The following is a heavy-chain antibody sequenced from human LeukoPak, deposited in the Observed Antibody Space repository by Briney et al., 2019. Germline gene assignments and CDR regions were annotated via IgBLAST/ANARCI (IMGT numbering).Heavy chain of an antibody. CDR3: ARAPTYANWFDP. J-gene: IGHJ5*02. CDR2: IIPIFGTA. D-gene: IGHD2-8*01. CDR1: GGTFSGYA. Sequence: ASVKVSCKASGGTFSGYAISWVRQAPGQGLEWMGRIIPIFGTANYAQKFQGRVTITTDESTSTAYMELSSLRSEDTAVYYCARAPTYANWFDPWGQGTLVTVSS. V-gene: IGHV1-69*05.